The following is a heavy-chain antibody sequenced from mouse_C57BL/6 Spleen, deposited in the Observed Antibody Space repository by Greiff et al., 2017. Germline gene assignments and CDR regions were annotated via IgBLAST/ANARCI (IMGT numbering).Heavy chain of an antibody. D-gene: IGHD2-3*01. CDR1: GYTFTSYW. CDR2: IYPGSGST. CDR3: ARGDGYYHYYAMDY. Sequence: QVQLQQPGAELVKPGASVKMSCKASGYTFTSYWITWVKQRPGQGLEWIGDIYPGSGSTNYNEKFKSKATLTVDTSSSTAYMQLSSLTSEDSAVXYCARGDGYYHYYAMDYWGQGTSVTVSS. V-gene: IGHV1-55*01. J-gene: IGHJ4*01.